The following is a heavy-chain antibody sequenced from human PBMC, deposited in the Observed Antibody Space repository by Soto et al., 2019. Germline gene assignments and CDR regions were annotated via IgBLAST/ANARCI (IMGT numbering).Heavy chain of an antibody. CDR2: IYATGTT. D-gene: IGHD1-1*01. CDR1: GASISGFY. CDR3: VRDGTKTLRDWFDP. J-gene: IGHJ5*02. V-gene: IGHV4-4*07. Sequence: SETLSLTCTVSGASISGFYWSWIRKSAGRGLEWIGRIYATGTTDYNPSLKSRVMISVDTSKKQFSLKLRSVTAADTAVYYCVRDGTKTLRDWFDPWGQGISVTVSS.